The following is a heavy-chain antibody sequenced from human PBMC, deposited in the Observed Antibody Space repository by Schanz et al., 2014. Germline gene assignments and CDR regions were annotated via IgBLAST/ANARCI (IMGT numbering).Heavy chain of an antibody. CDR1: GYTFTSSG. D-gene: IGHD2-15*01. Sequence: QVQLVQSGSELREPGASVKVSCKASGYTFTSSGFSWVRQAPGQGPEWMAWISAYSGKTNYAQKFQGRVTVTTDTSTSTAYMELRSLRSDDTAVYYCARYLSLIDYGMDVWGQGTTVTVSS. CDR3: ARYLSLIDYGMDV. J-gene: IGHJ6*02. CDR2: ISAYSGKT. V-gene: IGHV1-18*04.